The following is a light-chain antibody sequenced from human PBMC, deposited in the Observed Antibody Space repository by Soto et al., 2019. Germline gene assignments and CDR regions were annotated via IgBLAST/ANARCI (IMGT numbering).Light chain of an antibody. CDR3: QQYNKWPAEIT. CDR1: QSVRTK. J-gene: IGKJ5*01. Sequence: ETVMTQSPATLSVSPGERATLSCRASQSVRTKLAWYQQKPGQAPRLLIYGASSRATGIPARFSGSVSGTEFTLTISSLQSEDSGVYYCQQYNKWPAEITFGQGTRLEIK. V-gene: IGKV3D-15*01. CDR2: GAS.